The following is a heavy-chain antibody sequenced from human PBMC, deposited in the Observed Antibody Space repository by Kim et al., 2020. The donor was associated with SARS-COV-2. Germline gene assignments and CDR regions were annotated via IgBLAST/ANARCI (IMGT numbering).Heavy chain of an antibody. CDR2: INPSGGST. V-gene: IGHV1-46*01. D-gene: IGHD1-26*01. Sequence: ASVKVSCKASGYTFTSYYMHWVRQAPGQGLEWMGIINPSGGSTSYAQKFQGRVTMTRDTSTSTVYMELSSLRSEDTAVYYCARAQGGIRDYLYYYGMDVWGQGTTVTVSS. CDR1: GYTFTSYY. J-gene: IGHJ6*02. CDR3: ARAQGGIRDYLYYYGMDV.